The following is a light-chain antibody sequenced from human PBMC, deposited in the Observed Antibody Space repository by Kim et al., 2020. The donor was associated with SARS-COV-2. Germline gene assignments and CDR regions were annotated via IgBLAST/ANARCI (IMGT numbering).Light chain of an antibody. CDR3: SSYTSSSALYV. CDR2: DVS. J-gene: IGLJ1*01. V-gene: IGLV2-14*03. CDR1: SSGIGGYTY. Sequence: QAITSPRTETSSGIGGYTYISWYQQHPGEAPNLMIYDVSNRPSGVSNRFSGSKSGNTASLTISGLQAEDEADYYCSSYTSSSALYVFGTGTKVTVL.